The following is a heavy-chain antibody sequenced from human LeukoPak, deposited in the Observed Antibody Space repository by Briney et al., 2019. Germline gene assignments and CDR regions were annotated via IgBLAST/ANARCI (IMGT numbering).Heavy chain of an antibody. Sequence: SETLSLTCAVSGYSISSGYYWGCIRQPPGKGLEWIGSIYHSGSTYYNPSLKSRVTISVDTSKNQFSLKLSSVTAADTAVYYCARHVYYGSGKFDPWGQGTLVTVSS. J-gene: IGHJ5*02. CDR2: IYHSGST. V-gene: IGHV4-38-2*01. CDR1: GYSISSGYY. CDR3: ARHVYYGSGKFDP. D-gene: IGHD3-10*01.